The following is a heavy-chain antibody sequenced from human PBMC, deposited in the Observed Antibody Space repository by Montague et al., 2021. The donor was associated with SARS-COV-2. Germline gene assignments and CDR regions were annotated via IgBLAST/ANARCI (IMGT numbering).Heavy chain of an antibody. CDR3: ARIPVGSKYYFDF. CDR2: SHHMLKRYN. V-gene: IGHV6-1*01. CDR1: GDSDGIMEPR. Sequence: CAISGDSDGIMEPRRRWDKHTSSRHLRPQLISHHMLKRYNDYAESVKSRITIDPDTSKHQFSLHLNSVTPEDTAVYYCARIPVGSKYYFDFWGQGTLVTVSS. J-gene: IGHJ4*02. D-gene: IGHD2-2*01.